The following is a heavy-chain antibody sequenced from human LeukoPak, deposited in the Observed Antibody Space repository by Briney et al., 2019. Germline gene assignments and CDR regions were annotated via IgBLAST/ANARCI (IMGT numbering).Heavy chain of an antibody. J-gene: IGHJ4*02. Sequence: SVKVSCKASGGTLSGYAISWVRQAPGQGLEWMGGIIPIFGTANYAQKFQGRVTITTDESTSTAYMELSSLRSEDTAVYYCARGKTFRYSSSSQYFDYWGQGTLVTVSS. CDR1: GGTLSGYA. CDR2: IIPIFGTA. CDR3: ARGKTFRYSSSSQYFDY. D-gene: IGHD6-6*01. V-gene: IGHV1-69*05.